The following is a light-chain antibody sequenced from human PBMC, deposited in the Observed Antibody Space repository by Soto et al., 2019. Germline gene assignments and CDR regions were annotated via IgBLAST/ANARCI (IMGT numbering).Light chain of an antibody. CDR2: GNS. V-gene: IGLV1-40*01. J-gene: IGLJ3*02. CDR3: QSYDSSLSGWV. CDR1: SSNIGAGYV. Sequence: QSALTQPPSVSGAPGQRVTISCTGSSSNIGAGYVVHWYQQLPGTSPKLLIYGNSNRPSGVPDRFSGSKSGTSASLAITGLQAEDEADYYCQSYDSSLSGWVFGGGPKLTVL.